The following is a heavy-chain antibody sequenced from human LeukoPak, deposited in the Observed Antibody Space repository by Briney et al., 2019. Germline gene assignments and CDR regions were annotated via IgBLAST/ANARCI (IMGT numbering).Heavy chain of an antibody. V-gene: IGHV4-34*01. J-gene: IGHJ4*02. CDR1: GGAFSGYY. D-gene: IGHD4-11*01. Sequence: SETLSLTCAVYGGAFSGYYWSWIRQPPGKGLEWIGEINHSGDTKYNPSLKSRVSMSVDVSKDQFSLKLTSLTAADTAVYYCARGSRNYNNYEGADDWGQGTLVTVSS. CDR2: INHSGDT. CDR3: ARGSRNYNNYEGADD.